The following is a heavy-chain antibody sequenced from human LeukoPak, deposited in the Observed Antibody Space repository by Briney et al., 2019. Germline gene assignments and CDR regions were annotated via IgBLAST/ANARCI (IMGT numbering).Heavy chain of an antibody. CDR2: IYYGGNS. CDR3: ASHDFWSGWYFDY. V-gene: IGHV4-39*01. D-gene: IGHD3-3*01. J-gene: IGHJ4*02. CDR1: GGSISSSSYF. Sequence: PSETLSLTCTVSGGSISSSSYFWGWVRQPPGKGLEWIGSIYYGGNSYYNPSLKSRVTMSVDTSENQFSLKLSSVAAADTAVYYCASHDFWSGWYFDYWGQGTLVTVSS.